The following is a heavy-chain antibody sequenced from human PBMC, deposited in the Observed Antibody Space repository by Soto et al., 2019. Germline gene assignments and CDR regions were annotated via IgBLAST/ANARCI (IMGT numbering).Heavy chain of an antibody. V-gene: IGHV3-30*18. CDR1: GFTFSSYG. J-gene: IGHJ3*02. D-gene: IGHD5-12*01. Sequence: GGSLRLSCAASGFTFSSYGMHWVRQAPGKGLEWVAVISYDGSNKYYADSVKGRFTISRDNSKNTLYLQMNSLRAEDTAVYYCAKSLQWPRDHDAFDIWGQGTMVTVSS. CDR2: ISYDGSNK. CDR3: AKSLQWPRDHDAFDI.